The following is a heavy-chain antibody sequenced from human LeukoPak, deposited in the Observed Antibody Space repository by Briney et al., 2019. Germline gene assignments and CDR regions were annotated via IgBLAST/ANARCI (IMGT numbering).Heavy chain of an antibody. Sequence: GSLRLSCAASRFTFSSYSMIWVRQAPGKGLEWVSSISSSSSSIYYADSVKGRFTISRDNAKNSLYLQMNSLRAEDTAVYYCARASKYYYDSSGYPLDYWGQGTLVIVSS. CDR1: RFTFSSYS. CDR3: ARASKYYYDSSGYPLDY. CDR2: ISSSSSSI. V-gene: IGHV3-21*01. J-gene: IGHJ4*02. D-gene: IGHD3-22*01.